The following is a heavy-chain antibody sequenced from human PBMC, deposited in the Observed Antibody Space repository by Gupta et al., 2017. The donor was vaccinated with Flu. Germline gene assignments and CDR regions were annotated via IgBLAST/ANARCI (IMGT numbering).Heavy chain of an antibody. Sequence: QVQLVESGGGVVQPGKSLRLSCVGSGFSFSSYGMHWVRQTPDKGLEWLAVIWYDGTNADYADSVKGRFRISKDNSKNTVDLRMNSLRAEDTAVYYCVRSGYYESSGYWPLDYWGQGIVVTVSS. J-gene: IGHJ4*02. CDR2: IWYDGTNA. V-gene: IGHV3-33*01. CDR1: GFSFSSYG. CDR3: VRSGYYESSGYWPLDY. D-gene: IGHD3-22*01.